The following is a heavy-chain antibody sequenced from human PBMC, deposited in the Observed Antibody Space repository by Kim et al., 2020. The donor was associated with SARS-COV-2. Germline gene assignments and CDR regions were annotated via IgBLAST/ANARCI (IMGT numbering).Heavy chain of an antibody. CDR3: AREGEILYRARGYSGYDPDYGMDV. CDR2: ISSSSSYI. V-gene: IGHV3-21*04. CDR1: GFTFSSYS. J-gene: IGHJ6*02. Sequence: GGSLRLSCAASGFTFSSYSMNWVRQAPGKGLEWVSSISSSSSYIYYADSVKGRFTISRDNAKNSLYLQMNSLRAEDTAVYYCAREGEILYRARGYSGYDPDYGMDVWGQGTTVTVSS. D-gene: IGHD5-12*01.